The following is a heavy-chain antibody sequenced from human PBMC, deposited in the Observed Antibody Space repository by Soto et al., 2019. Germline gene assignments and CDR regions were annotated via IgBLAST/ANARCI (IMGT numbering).Heavy chain of an antibody. CDR1: GFAFINAW. CDR2: IKSKTDGGTT. V-gene: IGHV3-15*01. CDR3: TTAYSRMDV. D-gene: IGHD6-13*01. J-gene: IGHJ6*02. Sequence: PGGSLRLSCAASGFAFINAWIIFFRQAPGKGLEWVGRIKSKTDGGTTDYAAPVKGRFTISRDDSKNTLYLQMNSLKTEDTAVYYCTTAYSRMDVWGQGTTVTVSS.